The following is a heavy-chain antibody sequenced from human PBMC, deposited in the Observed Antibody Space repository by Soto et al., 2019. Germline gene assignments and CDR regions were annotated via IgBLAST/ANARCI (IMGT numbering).Heavy chain of an antibody. CDR2: IWYDGSSK. V-gene: IGHV3-33*01. D-gene: IGHD3-10*01. J-gene: IGHJ6*02. CDR3: ARDREVLLWFGESQSQHYDYAMDV. CDR1: GFTFSSYG. Sequence: PGGSLRLSCAASGFTFSSYGMHWVRQAPGKGLEWVAFIWYDGSSKYYADSVKGRFTISRDNSKNTLYLRMNSLRVEDTAVYYCARDREVLLWFGESQSQHYDYAMDVWGQGTTVTVSS.